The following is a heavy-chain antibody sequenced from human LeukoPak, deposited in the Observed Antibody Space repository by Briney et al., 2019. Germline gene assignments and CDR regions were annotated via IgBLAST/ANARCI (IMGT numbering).Heavy chain of an antibody. J-gene: IGHJ4*02. CDR2: IYSGGST. D-gene: IGHD3-22*01. CDR1: GFTFSSYG. Sequence: GGSLRLSCAASGFTFSSYGMSWVRQAPGKGLEWVSLIYSGGSTYYADSVKGRFTISRDNAKNSLYLQMNSLRAEDTAVYYCARVLYYYDSSGYYYSYYFDYWGQGTLVTVSS. CDR3: ARVLYYYDSSGYYYSYYFDY. V-gene: IGHV3-66*01.